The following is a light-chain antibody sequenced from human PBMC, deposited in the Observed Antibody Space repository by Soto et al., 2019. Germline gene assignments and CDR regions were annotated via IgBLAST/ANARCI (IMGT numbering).Light chain of an antibody. CDR3: YHYVNLPPFT. V-gene: IGKV1-33*01. Sequence: DLQMTQSPSSLSASVGDRVTITCQASQDIRKYLNWYQQKPGRAPKLLIYGASNLETGVPSRFRGSLYGTEFTFPIRNLQPEDTATYYCYHYVNLPPFTFGPGTKVAIK. CDR1: QDIRKY. J-gene: IGKJ3*01. CDR2: GAS.